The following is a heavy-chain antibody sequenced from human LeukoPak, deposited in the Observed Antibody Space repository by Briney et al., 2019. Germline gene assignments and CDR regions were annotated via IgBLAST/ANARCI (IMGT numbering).Heavy chain of an antibody. CDR1: GYTFTNYY. V-gene: IGHV1-2*02. D-gene: IGHD3-3*01. J-gene: IGHJ3*02. Sequence: VASVKVSCKASGYTFTNYYIHWVRQAPGQGLEWMGWINSNRGGTNYAQKFQGRVTMTRDTSISTAYMELRSVRPDDTAVCYCARDHGDDAFDIWGPGTMVTVSS. CDR2: INSNRGGT. CDR3: ARDHGDDAFDI.